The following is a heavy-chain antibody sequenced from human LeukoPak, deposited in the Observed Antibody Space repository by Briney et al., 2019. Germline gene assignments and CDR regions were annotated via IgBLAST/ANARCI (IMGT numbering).Heavy chain of an antibody. D-gene: IGHD5-12*01. Sequence: GASVKVSCKASRYTFTGYYMHWVRQAPGQRLEWMGWINPNSAGTNYAQNFQCRVTMTRDTSINTAYMELSRLKSDDTAIYSCARESGLRGGGFDPWGQGTLVTVSS. CDR2: INPNSAGT. J-gene: IGHJ5*02. V-gene: IGHV1-2*02. CDR3: ARESGLRGGGFDP. CDR1: RYTFTGYY.